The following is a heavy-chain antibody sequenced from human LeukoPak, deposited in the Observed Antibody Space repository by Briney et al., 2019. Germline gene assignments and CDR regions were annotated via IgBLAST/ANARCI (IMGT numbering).Heavy chain of an antibody. CDR2: ISAYSIYNGNT. D-gene: IGHD6-13*01. J-gene: IGHJ4*02. CDR1: GYTFTSYG. Sequence: ASVKVSCKASGYTFTSYGISWVRQAPGQGLEWMGWISAYSIYNGNTKYAEKFQGRVTMTTDTSTSTAYMELRSLRSDDTAVYYCARDLSWTGIAAAGTAGYWGQGTLVTVSS. V-gene: IGHV1-18*01. CDR3: ARDLSWTGIAAAGTAGY.